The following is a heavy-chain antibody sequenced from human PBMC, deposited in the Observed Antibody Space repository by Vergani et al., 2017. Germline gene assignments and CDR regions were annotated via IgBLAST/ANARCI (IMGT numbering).Heavy chain of an antibody. J-gene: IGHJ6*02. CDR3: AKVVYCSSTSCYEGRRYYYGMGG. CDR2: ISGSGGNT. D-gene: IGHD2-2*01. Sequence: EVQLLESGGGLVQPGGSLRLSCAASGFTFSSYAMSWVRQVPGKGLEWVSGISGSGGNTYYANSVKGRFTISRDNSKNTLSLQMNSLRADDTAVYFCAKVVYCSSTSCYEGRRYYYGMGGWGQGTTVTFYS. CDR1: GFTFSSYA. V-gene: IGHV3-23*01.